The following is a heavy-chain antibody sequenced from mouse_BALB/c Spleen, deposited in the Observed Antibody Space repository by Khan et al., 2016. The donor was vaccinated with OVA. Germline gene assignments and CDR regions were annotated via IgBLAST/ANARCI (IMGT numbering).Heavy chain of an antibody. Sequence: VQLQESGPALVAPSQSLSITCTISGFSLTDYGVHWVRQPPGKGLEWLVVIWSDGSTTYNSALKSRLSISKDNSKSQVFLKMNSLQTEDTAVYYCARQPYYHYYVMDYWGQGTSVTVSS. CDR3: ARQPYYHYYVMDY. D-gene: IGHD2-10*01. CDR1: GFSLTDYG. V-gene: IGHV2-6-1*01. CDR2: IWSDGST. J-gene: IGHJ4*01.